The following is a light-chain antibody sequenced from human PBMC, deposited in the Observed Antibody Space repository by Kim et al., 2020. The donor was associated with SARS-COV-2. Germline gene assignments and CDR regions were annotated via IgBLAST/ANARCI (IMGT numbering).Light chain of an antibody. V-gene: IGKV1-16*01. Sequence: SASIGDRVTITCRASQDISKWLAWFQKRPGQVPKCLIYAASSLHSGVPSRINGSGSGTEFTLTITSLQPDDLGTYYCQQYNSYPLTFGGGTKLEI. CDR1: QDISKW. CDR3: QQYNSYPLT. J-gene: IGKJ4*01. CDR2: AAS.